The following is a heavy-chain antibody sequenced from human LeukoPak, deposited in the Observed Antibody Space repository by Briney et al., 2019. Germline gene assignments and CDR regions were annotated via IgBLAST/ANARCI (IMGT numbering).Heavy chain of an antibody. Sequence: SETLSLTCGISGDSISATNWWSWVRQPPGKGLEWIGYIYYSGSTNYNPSLKSRVTISVDTSKNQFSLKLSSVTAADTAVYYCVGSGWPDDAFDIWGQGTMVTVSS. CDR3: VGSGWPDDAFDI. D-gene: IGHD6-19*01. J-gene: IGHJ3*02. CDR1: GDSISATNW. V-gene: IGHV4-59*08. CDR2: IYYSGST.